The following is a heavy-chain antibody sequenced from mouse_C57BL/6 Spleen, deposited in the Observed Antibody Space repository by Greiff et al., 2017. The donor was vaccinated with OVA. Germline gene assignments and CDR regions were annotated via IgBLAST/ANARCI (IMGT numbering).Heavy chain of an antibody. CDR3: ARAGSSYTFYFDY. J-gene: IGHJ2*01. CDR1: GYTFTNYW. V-gene: IGHV1-63*01. D-gene: IGHD1-1*01. CDR2: IYPGGGYT. Sequence: QVQLKESGAELVRPGTSVKMSCKASGYTFTNYWIGWAKQRPGHGLEWIGDIYPGGGYTNYNEKFKGKATLTADKSSSTAYMQFSSLTSEDSAIYYCARAGSSYTFYFDYWGQGTTLTVSS.